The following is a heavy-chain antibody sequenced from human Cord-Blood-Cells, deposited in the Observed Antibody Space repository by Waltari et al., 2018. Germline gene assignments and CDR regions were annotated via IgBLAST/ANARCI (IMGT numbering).Heavy chain of an antibody. D-gene: IGHD3-22*01. CDR1: GGNISSHA. CDR2: IIPIFGTA. CDR3: ARDRNDSSGYYYDAFDI. Sequence: QVQLVQYGAEVKKPGSPVKVSCKASGGNISSHAISWVRQAPGPGLERMGGIIPIFGTANYAQKFQGRVTITADESTSTAYMELSSLRSEDTAVYYCARDRNDSSGYYYDAFDIWGQGTMVTVSS. J-gene: IGHJ3*02. V-gene: IGHV1-69*01.